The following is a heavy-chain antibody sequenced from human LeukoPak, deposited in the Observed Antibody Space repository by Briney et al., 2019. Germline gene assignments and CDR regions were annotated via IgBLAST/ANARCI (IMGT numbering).Heavy chain of an antibody. CDR2: FDPEDGET. V-gene: IGHV1-24*01. Sequence: ASVKVSCKVSGYTLTELSMHWVRQAPGKGLEWMGGFDPEDGETIYAQKFQGRVTMAEDTSTDTANMELSSLRSEDTAVYYCATPPPGYNSKWYSYYFDYWGQGTLVTVSS. CDR1: GYTLTELS. CDR3: ATPPPGYNSKWYSYYFDY. D-gene: IGHD6-13*01. J-gene: IGHJ4*02.